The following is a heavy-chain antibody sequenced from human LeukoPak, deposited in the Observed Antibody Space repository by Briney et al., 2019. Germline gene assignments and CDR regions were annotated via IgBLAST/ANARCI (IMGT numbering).Heavy chain of an antibody. CDR2: ISSSGSSI. V-gene: IGHV3-21*01. Sequence: GGSLRLSCAASGFTFSNYNLNWVRQAPGKGLEWVSSISSSGSSIYYADSVKGRFTISRDNAKNSLYLQLNSLRAEDTAVYYCVRDSTTWYQGENSFDPWGQGTLVTVSS. J-gene: IGHJ5*02. CDR1: GFTFSNYN. CDR3: VRDSTTWYQGENSFDP. D-gene: IGHD6-13*01.